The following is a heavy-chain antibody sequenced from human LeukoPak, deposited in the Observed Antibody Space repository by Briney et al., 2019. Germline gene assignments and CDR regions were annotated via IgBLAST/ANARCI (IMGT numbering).Heavy chain of an antibody. CDR2: INHSGST. CDR1: GGSFSGYY. J-gene: IGHJ4*02. CDR3: ARTSGRYFDWLYDY. Sequence: PSETLSLTCAVYGGSFSGYYWSWIRQPPGEGLEWIGEINHSGSTNYNPSLKSRVTISVDTSKNQFSLKLSSVTAADTAVYYCARTSGRYFDWLYDYWGQGTLVTVSS. D-gene: IGHD3-9*01. V-gene: IGHV4-34*01.